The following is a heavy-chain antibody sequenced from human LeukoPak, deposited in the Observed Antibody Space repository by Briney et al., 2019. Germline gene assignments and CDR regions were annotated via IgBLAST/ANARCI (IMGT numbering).Heavy chain of an antibody. V-gene: IGHV3-21*01. J-gene: IGHJ6*02. CDR2: ISSSSSYI. CDR1: GFTFSSYS. Sequence: PGGSLRLSCAASGFTFSSYSMNWVRQAPGKGLEWVSSISSSSSYIYYADSVKGRFTISRDNAKNSLYLQMNSLRAEDTAVYYCARDPTGFLGDSYGMDVWGQGTTVTVSS. CDR3: ARDPTGFLGDSYGMDV. D-gene: IGHD3-10*01.